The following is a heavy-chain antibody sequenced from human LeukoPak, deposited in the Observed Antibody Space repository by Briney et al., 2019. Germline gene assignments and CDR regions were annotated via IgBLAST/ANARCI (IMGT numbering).Heavy chain of an antibody. D-gene: IGHD1-26*01. CDR1: RGSISNAY. CDR3: ARGDPSGRPGIGFDY. V-gene: IGHV4-59*01. CDR2: FHDSEGT. J-gene: IGHJ4*02. Sequence: PSETLSPTCTVSRGSISNAYWSWIRQPPGKGLEWIGHFHDSEGTNYNPSLKSRAAISVDTSKNQLSLMLTSVTAADTAVYYCARGDPSGRPGIGFDYWGQGTLVTVSS.